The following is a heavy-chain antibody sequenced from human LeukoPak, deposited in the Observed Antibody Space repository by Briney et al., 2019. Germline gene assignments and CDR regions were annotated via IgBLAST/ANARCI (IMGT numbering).Heavy chain of an antibody. D-gene: IGHD2-15*01. Sequence: SETLSLTCAVFGGSISRGGYSWGWIRQPPGKGLEWIGYIYHSGSTYYNPSLKCRVTISVDRSRNQFSLKLSSVTAADTAVYYCARVSASGGSWGNFDYWGQGTLVTVSS. CDR3: ARVSASGGSWGNFDY. V-gene: IGHV4-30-2*01. CDR1: GGSISRGGYS. CDR2: IYHSGST. J-gene: IGHJ4*02.